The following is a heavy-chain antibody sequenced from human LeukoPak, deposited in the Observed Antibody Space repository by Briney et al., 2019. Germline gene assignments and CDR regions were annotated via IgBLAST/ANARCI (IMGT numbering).Heavy chain of an antibody. Sequence: SETLSLTCAVYGGSFSGYYWSWIRQPPGKGLEWIGEINHSGSTNYNPSLKSRVTISVDTSKNQFSLKLSSVSAADTAVYYCARLGRLLWFGELSDGIDYWGQGTLVTVSS. CDR3: ARLGRLLWFGELSDGIDY. D-gene: IGHD3-10*01. J-gene: IGHJ4*02. V-gene: IGHV4-34*01. CDR2: INHSGST. CDR1: GGSFSGYY.